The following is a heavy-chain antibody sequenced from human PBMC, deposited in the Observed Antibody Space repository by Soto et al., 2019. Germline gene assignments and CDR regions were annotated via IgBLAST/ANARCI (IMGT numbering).Heavy chain of an antibody. V-gene: IGHV4-59*01. CDR1: GGSISSYY. Sequence: SETLSLTCTVSGGSISSYYWSWIRQPPGKGLEWIGYIYYSGSTNYNPSLKSRVTISVDTSKNQFSLKLSSVTAADTAVYYCARVGGGNGFDYRGQGTLVTVSS. D-gene: IGHD1-1*01. CDR3: ARVGGGNGFDY. CDR2: IYYSGST. J-gene: IGHJ4*02.